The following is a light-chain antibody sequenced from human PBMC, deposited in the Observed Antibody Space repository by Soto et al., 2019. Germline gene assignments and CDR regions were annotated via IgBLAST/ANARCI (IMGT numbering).Light chain of an antibody. CDR1: QSVLYSSNNKNY. CDR3: QQYYSTPLT. V-gene: IGKV4-1*01. CDR2: WAS. J-gene: IGKJ4*01. Sequence: DIVMTQSPDSLAVSLGERATINCKSSQSVLYSSNNKNYLAWYQQKPGQPPKLLIYWASIRESGVPDRFSGGGSGTDFTPTISSLQAEDVAVYYCQQYYSTPLTFGGGTKVDIK.